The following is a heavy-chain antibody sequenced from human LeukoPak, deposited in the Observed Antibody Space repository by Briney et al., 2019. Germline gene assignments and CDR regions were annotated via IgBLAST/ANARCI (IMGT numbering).Heavy chain of an antibody. CDR2: IYTSGST. CDR1: GGSISSYY. CDR3: ARDTYYGSGSYYKSVWGNWFDP. Sequence: PSETLSLTCTVSGGSISSYYWSWIRQPAGKGLEWIGRIYTSGSTNYNPSLKSRVTMSVDTSKNQFSLKLSSVTAADTAVYYCARDTYYGSGSYYKSVWGNWFDPWGQGTLVTVSS. V-gene: IGHV4-4*07. J-gene: IGHJ5*02. D-gene: IGHD3-10*01.